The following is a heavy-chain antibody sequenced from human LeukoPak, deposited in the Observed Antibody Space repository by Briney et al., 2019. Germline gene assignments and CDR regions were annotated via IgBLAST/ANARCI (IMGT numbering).Heavy chain of an antibody. J-gene: IGHJ6*02. V-gene: IGHV4-39*01. D-gene: IGHD6-25*01. CDR1: GGSISSSSYY. CDR3: ARRSRRHVGYGMDV. CDR2: IYYSGST. Sequence: PSETLSLTYTVSGGSISSSSYYWGWIRQPPGKGLDWIGSIYYSGSTYYNPSLKSRVTISVDTSKNQFSLKLSSVTAADTAVYYCARRSRRHVGYGMDVWGQGTTVTVSS.